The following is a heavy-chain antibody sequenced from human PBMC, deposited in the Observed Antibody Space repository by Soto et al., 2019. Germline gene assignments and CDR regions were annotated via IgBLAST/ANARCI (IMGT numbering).Heavy chain of an antibody. V-gene: IGHV3-53*02. D-gene: IGHD2-8*01. Sequence: EVQLVETGGGLIQPGGSLRLSCAASGFSVGSNYMTWVRQSPGKGLEWVSLIYSNGDTDYADSVKGRFSISRDKFKNTLYLQMKTLRAEDTAVYHCARKSDSSPVPEADGVWGRGTLVTVSS. CDR2: IYSNGDT. CDR3: ARKSDSSPVPEADGV. CDR1: GFSVGSNY. J-gene: IGHJ4*02.